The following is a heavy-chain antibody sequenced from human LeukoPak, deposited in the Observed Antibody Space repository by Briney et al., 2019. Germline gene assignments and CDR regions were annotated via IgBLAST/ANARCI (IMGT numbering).Heavy chain of an antibody. J-gene: IGHJ5*02. V-gene: IGHV1-69*04. CDR2: IIPILGIA. Sequence: ASVKVSCKASGGTFSSYAISWVRQAPGQGLEWMGRIIPILGIANYAQKFQGRVTITADKSTSTAYMELSSLRSEDTAVYYCARPSEGTAAAGSWFDPWGQGTLVTVSS. CDR3: ARPSEGTAAAGSWFDP. CDR1: GGTFSSYA. D-gene: IGHD6-13*01.